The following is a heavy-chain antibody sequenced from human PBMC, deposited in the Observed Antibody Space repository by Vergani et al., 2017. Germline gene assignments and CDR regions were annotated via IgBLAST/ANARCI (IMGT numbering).Heavy chain of an antibody. CDR2: IDTNTGSP. CDR1: GYTFTNYA. Sequence: QVQLVQSGSELKKPGASVKVSCKASGYTFTNYAMNWVRQAPGRGLEWVGWIDTNTGSPTYAQGFTGRFVFSLDTSVSTAFLQISSLKAEDTAFYYCARGAGLLWFGEEAYWYFDLWGRGTLVTVSS. CDR3: ARGAGLLWFGEEAYWYFDL. J-gene: IGHJ2*01. D-gene: IGHD3-10*01. V-gene: IGHV7-4-1*02.